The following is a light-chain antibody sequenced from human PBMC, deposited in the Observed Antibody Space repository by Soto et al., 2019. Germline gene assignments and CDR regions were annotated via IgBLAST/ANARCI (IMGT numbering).Light chain of an antibody. CDR3: SSYTSSSTLYV. Sequence: QSALAQPASVSGSTGQSITISCTGTSSDVGGYNSVSWYQHHPGKAPKLMIYEVSNRPSGVSNRFSGSKSGNTASLTISGLQAEDEADYYCSSYTSSSTLYVFGTGTKVTVL. V-gene: IGLV2-14*01. CDR2: EVS. J-gene: IGLJ1*01. CDR1: SSDVGGYNS.